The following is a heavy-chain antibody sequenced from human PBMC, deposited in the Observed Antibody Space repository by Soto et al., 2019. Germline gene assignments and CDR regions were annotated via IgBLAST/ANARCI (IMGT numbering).Heavy chain of an antibody. D-gene: IGHD6-13*01. J-gene: IGHJ4*02. CDR2: ISHDGSNK. CDR3: AKAKQQLVPDY. CDR1: GFKFTDYG. V-gene: IGHV3-30*18. Sequence: GGSLRLSCVASGFKFTDYGLNWVRQAPGKGLEWVAVISHDGSNKYYADSVKGRFTISRDNSKNTLYLQMNSLRAEDTAVYYCAKAKQQLVPDYWGQGTLVTVSS.